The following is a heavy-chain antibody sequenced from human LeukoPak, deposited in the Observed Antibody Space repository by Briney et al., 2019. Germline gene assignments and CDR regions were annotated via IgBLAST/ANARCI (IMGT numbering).Heavy chain of an antibody. CDR2: TYYRSKWQR. CDR1: GDSVSDNRAT. J-gene: IGHJ3*02. Sequence: PSQTLSLTCALSGDSVSDNRATWHWLRQSPSRGLEWLGRTYYRSKWQRDYAVSVKSRITIHPDSSKSRFSLHLNSVTPEDTALYYCARVSDAFDIWGQGTMVTVSS. V-gene: IGHV6-1*01. CDR3: ARVSDAFDI.